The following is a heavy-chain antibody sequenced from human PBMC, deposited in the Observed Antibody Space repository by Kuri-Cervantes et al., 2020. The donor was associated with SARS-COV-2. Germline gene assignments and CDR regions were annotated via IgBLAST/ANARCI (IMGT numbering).Heavy chain of an antibody. CDR3: ARLAIFGVVTDWDYYFDY. J-gene: IGHJ4*02. V-gene: IGHV4-61*08. D-gene: IGHD3-3*01. CDR1: GGSISSGGYS. CDR2: IYYSGST. Sequence: SETLSLTCAVSGGSISSGGYSWSWIRQPPGKGLEWIGYIYYSGSTNYNPSLKSRVTISVDTSKNQFSLKLSSVTAAGTAVYYCARLAIFGVVTDWDYYFDYWGQGTLVTVSS.